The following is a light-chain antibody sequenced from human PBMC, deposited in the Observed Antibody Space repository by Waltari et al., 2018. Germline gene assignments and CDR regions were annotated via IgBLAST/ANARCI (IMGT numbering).Light chain of an antibody. Sequence: QTVVTQEPSCSVSPGGTVTLTCALSSCSVSTRSPPGWYQQTPGQAPLTLIYSTNTRSSGVPDRFSGSILGSKAALTITGAQADDESDYYCVLYLPSGIWVFGGGTKLTVL. J-gene: IGLJ3*02. V-gene: IGLV8-61*01. CDR3: VLYLPSGIWV. CDR1: SCSVSTRSP. CDR2: STN.